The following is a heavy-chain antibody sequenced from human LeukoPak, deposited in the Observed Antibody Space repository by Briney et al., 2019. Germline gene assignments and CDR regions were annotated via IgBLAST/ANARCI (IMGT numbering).Heavy chain of an antibody. CDR3: ARARDYGFDY. D-gene: IGHD4-17*01. CDR1: GFTFSNYW. CDR2: INEDGSEK. V-gene: IGHV3-7*01. Sequence: GGSLRLSCAASGFTFSNYWMSWVRQAPGKGLEWVANINEDGSEKYYVDSVKGRFTISRDNAKNSLYLQMKSLRADDTAVYFCARARDYGFDYWGQGTLVTVPS. J-gene: IGHJ4*02.